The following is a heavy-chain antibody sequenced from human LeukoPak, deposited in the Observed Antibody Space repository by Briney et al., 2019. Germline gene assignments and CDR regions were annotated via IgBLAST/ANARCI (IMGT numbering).Heavy chain of an antibody. CDR2: ISGSGDSK. J-gene: IGHJ4*02. CDR1: GFTFSDYY. V-gene: IGHV3-11*01. D-gene: IGHD4-11*01. CDR3: ARRTYSNYFFDY. Sequence: PGGSLRLSCAASGFTFSDYYMNWICQAPGKGLEWVSYISGSGDSKFYADSVKGRFTISRDNAKNSLYLQMNSLRAEDTAVYYCARRTYSNYFFDYWGQGALVTVSS.